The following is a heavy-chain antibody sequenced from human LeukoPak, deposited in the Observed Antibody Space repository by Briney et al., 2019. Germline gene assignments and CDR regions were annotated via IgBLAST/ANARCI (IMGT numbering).Heavy chain of an antibody. D-gene: IGHD6-13*01. V-gene: IGHV1-18*04. CDR2: ISAYNGNT. CDR3: ARLLSPYSSSFPPRHNWFDP. J-gene: IGHJ5*02. Sequence: GASVRVSCKASGYTFTSYGISWVRQAPGQGLEWMGWISAYNGNTNYAQKLQGRVTMTTDTSTSTAYMELRSLRSADTAVYYCARLLSPYSSSFPPRHNWFDPWGQGTLVTVSS. CDR1: GYTFTSYG.